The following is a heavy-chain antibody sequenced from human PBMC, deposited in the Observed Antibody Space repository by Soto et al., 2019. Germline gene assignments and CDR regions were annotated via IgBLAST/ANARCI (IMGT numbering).Heavy chain of an antibody. J-gene: IGHJ6*02. CDR2: ISSSSSYI. D-gene: IGHD1-26*01. Sequence: PGGSLRLSCAASGFTFSSYSMNWVRQAPGKGLEWVSSISSSSSYIYYADSVKGRFTTSRDNAKNSLYLQMNSLSAEETAVYYCARVAKTGIVPGKRVYYYSYGMVVWGQGARVTVSS. V-gene: IGHV3-21*01. CDR1: GFTFSSYS. CDR3: ARVAKTGIVPGKRVYYYSYGMVV.